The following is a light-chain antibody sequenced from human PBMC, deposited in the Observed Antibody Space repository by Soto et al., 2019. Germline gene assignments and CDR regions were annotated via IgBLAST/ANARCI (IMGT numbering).Light chain of an antibody. CDR3: QQSYSTLTWT. CDR2: KAS. Sequence: DIQMTQSPSTLSASVGDRVTITCRASQSISSWLAWYQQKPGKAPNLLIYKASNLESGVPSRFSGSGSGTDFTLTISSLQPEDFATYYCQQSYSTLTWTFGQGTKVDIK. J-gene: IGKJ1*01. CDR1: QSISSW. V-gene: IGKV1-5*03.